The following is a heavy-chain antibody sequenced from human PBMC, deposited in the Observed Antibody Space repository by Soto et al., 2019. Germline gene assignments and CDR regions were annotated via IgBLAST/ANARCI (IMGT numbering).Heavy chain of an antibody. D-gene: IGHD2-15*01. V-gene: IGHV3-30*18. CDR3: AKARDPPAYCSGGSCYSAPDY. Sequence: PGGSLRLSCAASGFTFSSYGMHWVRQAPGKGLEWVAVISYDGSNKYYADSVKGRFTISRDNSKNTLYLQMNSLRAEDTAVYYCAKARDPPAYCSGGSCYSAPDYWGQGTLVTVSS. J-gene: IGHJ4*02. CDR1: GFTFSSYG. CDR2: ISYDGSNK.